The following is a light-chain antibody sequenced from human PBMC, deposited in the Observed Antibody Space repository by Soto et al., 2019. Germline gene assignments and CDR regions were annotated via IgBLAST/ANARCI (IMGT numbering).Light chain of an antibody. J-gene: IGKJ1*01. CDR3: QQSYNAPRT. Sequence: DIPMTQSPYSLSASVGDRVTITCRASQSISNSLTWYQQKPGKAPRLLIHAASSLQSGVPSRFSGSGSGTDFTLTISSLQPEDFAIYYCQQSYNAPRTFGPGTKVEIK. CDR1: QSISNS. CDR2: AAS. V-gene: IGKV1-39*01.